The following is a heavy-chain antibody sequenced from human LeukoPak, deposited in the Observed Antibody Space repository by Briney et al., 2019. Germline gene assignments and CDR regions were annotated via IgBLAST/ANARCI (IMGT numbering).Heavy chain of an antibody. V-gene: IGHV1-18*01. J-gene: IGHJ4*02. CDR1: GYTFTSDG. CDR2: ISTYYGNT. D-gene: IGHD3-10*01. Sequence: ASVNVSCTASGYTFTSDGFSWARPAPGQGLEWMGWISTYYGNTNYAQKLQDRVTMTTDTSTSTAYMELTSLRSDDTAVYYCARVYSTNYYGSGDRPFLFDYWGQGTVVTVSS. CDR3: ARVYSTNYYGSGDRPFLFDY.